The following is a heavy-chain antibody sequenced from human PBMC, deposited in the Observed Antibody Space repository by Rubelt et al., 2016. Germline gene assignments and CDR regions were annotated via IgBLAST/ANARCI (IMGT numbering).Heavy chain of an antibody. CDR3: ARSTVGDTEERILTH. CDR1: GFSFNTYW. V-gene: IGHV3-7*01. D-gene: IGHD1-26*01. J-gene: IGHJ4*02. CDR2: IKDDGSEQ. Sequence: EVQLLESGGGLVQPGGCLRLSCAASGFSFNTYWMTWVRQAPGQGLEWVANIKDDGSEQVYVDSVKGRFTISRDNAKNSLYLQMSSLRAEDTAVYYCARSTVGDTEERILTHWGQGTLVTVSS.